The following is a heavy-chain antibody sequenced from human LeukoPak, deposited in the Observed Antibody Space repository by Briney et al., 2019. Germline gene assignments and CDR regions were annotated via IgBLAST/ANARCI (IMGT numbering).Heavy chain of an antibody. CDR1: GFIFSSYN. CDR3: ARDGYSSSSLDY. D-gene: IGHD6-6*01. J-gene: IGHJ4*02. CDR2: ISSSSTYI. Sequence: NPGGSLRLSCAASGFIFSSYNMNWVRQAPGKGLEWVSSISSSSTYIYYADSVKGRFTISRDNAKNSLYLQMNSLRDEDTAVYYCARDGYSSSSLDYWGQGALVTVSS. V-gene: IGHV3-21*01.